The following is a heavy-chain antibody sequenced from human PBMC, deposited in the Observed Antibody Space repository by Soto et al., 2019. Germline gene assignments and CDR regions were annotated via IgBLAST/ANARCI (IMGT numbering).Heavy chain of an antibody. Sequence: ASVKVSCKASGYTFTSYYMHWVRQAPGQGLEWMGIINPSGGSTSYAQKFQGRVTMTRDTSTSTVYMGLSSLRSEDTAVYYCARSDCGGDCYDENYYYYYGMDVWGQGTTVTVSS. J-gene: IGHJ6*02. CDR1: GYTFTSYY. CDR3: ARSDCGGDCYDENYYYYYGMDV. V-gene: IGHV1-46*03. CDR2: INPSGGST. D-gene: IGHD2-21*02.